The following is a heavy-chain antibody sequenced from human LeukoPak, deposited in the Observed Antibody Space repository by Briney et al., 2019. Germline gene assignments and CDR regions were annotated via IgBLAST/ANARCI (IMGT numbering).Heavy chain of an antibody. CDR2: ISGSGGNT. Sequence: PGGSLRLSCAASGFTFSTYAMSWVRQAPGTGLEWVSAISGSGGNTYYADSVEGRFTISRDNSKNTLYLQMNSLRVEDTATFYCAKLGYCSDDNCFYGMDAWGQGTTVTVSS. J-gene: IGHJ6*02. D-gene: IGHD2-15*01. V-gene: IGHV3-23*01. CDR1: GFTFSTYA. CDR3: AKLGYCSDDNCFYGMDA.